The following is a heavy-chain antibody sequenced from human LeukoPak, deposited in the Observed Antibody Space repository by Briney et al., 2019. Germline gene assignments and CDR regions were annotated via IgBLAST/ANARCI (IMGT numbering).Heavy chain of an antibody. CDR3: ARNPLGYCSGGSCYRDAFDI. J-gene: IGHJ3*02. CDR1: GFTFSSYE. D-gene: IGHD2-15*01. Sequence: GGSLRLSCAASGFTFSSYEMNWVRQAPGKGLEWVSYMSSRGSTIYYADSVKGRFTISRDNAKNSLYLQMNSLRAEDTAVYYCARNPLGYCSGGSCYRDAFDIWGQGTMVTVSS. V-gene: IGHV3-48*03. CDR2: MSSRGSTI.